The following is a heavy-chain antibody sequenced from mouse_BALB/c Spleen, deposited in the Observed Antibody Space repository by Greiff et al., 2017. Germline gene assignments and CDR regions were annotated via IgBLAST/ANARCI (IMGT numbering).Heavy chain of an antibody. V-gene: IGHV7-3*02. CDR1: GFTFTDYY. CDR3: ARDRRGYDVGAMDY. J-gene: IGHJ4*01. D-gene: IGHD2-2*01. CDR2: IRNKANGYTT. Sequence: EVQLVESGGGLVQPGGSLRLSCATSGFTFTDYYMSWVRQPPGKALEWLGFIRNKANGYTTEYSASVKGRFTISRDNSQSILYLQMNTLRAEDSATYYCARDRRGYDVGAMDYWGQGTSVTVSS.